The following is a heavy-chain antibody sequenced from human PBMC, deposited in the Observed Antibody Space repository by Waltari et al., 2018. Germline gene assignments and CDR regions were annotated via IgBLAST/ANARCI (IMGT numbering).Heavy chain of an antibody. CDR3: ARDRYSSGWYEFHY. J-gene: IGHJ4*02. V-gene: IGHV3-48*04. CDR1: GFTFSSYS. Sequence: EVQLVESGGGLVQPGGSLRLSCAASGFTFSSYSMNWFRQAPGKGLEWVSYISSSSSTIYYADSVKGRFTISRDNAKNSLYLQMNSLRAEDTAVYYCARDRYSSGWYEFHYWGQGTLVTVSS. CDR2: ISSSSSTI. D-gene: IGHD6-19*01.